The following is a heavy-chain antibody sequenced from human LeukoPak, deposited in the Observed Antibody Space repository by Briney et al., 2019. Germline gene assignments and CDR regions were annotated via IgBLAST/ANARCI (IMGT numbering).Heavy chain of an antibody. Sequence: SVKVSCKASGGTFSSYAISWVRQAPGQGLEWMGGIIPIFGTANYAQKFQGRVTITADESTSTAYMELSSLRSEDTAVYYCARDDSNYEVQYYGMDVWGQGTTVTVSS. CDR2: IIPIFGTA. V-gene: IGHV1-69*13. CDR1: GGTFSSYA. J-gene: IGHJ6*02. D-gene: IGHD4-11*01. CDR3: ARDDSNYEVQYYGMDV.